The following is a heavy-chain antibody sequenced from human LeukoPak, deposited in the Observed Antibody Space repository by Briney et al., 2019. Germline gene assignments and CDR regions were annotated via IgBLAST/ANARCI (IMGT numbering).Heavy chain of an antibody. CDR1: GFTFSSYA. CDR3: ARDYCSSTSCYSDY. V-gene: IGHV3-30*04. CDR2: ISYDGSNK. D-gene: IGHD2-2*01. Sequence: SGRSLGLSCAASGFTFSSYAMHWVRQPPGRGLEWVAVISYDGSNKYYADSVKGRLTISRDNSKNTLYLQMNSLRAEDTAVYYCARDYCSSTSCYSDYWGQGTLVTVSS. J-gene: IGHJ4*02.